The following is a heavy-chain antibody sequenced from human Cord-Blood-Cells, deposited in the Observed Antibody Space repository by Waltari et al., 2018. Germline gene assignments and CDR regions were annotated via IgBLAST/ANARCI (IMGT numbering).Heavy chain of an antibody. J-gene: IGHJ4*02. CDR1: GGSISSSSYY. Sequence: QLQLQESGPGLVKPSETLSLTCTVSGGSISSSSYYCGWIRQPPGKGLEWIGSIYYSGSTYYNPSLKSRVTISVDTSKNQFSLKLSSVTAADTAVYYCARLDFWSGYYDYWGQGTLVTVSS. D-gene: IGHD3-3*01. CDR2: IYYSGST. CDR3: ARLDFWSGYYDY. V-gene: IGHV4-39*01.